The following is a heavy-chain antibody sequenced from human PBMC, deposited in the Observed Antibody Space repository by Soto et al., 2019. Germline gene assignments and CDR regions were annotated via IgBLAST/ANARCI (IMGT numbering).Heavy chain of an antibody. J-gene: IGHJ4*02. CDR1: GGPISPYY. CDR2: IYYSGPT. CDR3: ARAQLVGYYFDY. D-gene: IGHD2-2*01. V-gene: IGHV4-59*08. Sequence: SETLSLTCTASGGPISPYYWSWIRQTPGKGLEWIGYIYYSGPTNYNPSLKSRVTVSIDTSKNQFSLKLSSVTAADTAVYYCARAQLVGYYFDYWGQGTLVTVSS.